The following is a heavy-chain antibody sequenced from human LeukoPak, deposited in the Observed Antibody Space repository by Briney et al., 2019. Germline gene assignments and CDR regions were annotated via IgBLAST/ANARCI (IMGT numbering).Heavy chain of an antibody. CDR2: IYTRGST. Sequence: PSETLSLTCTVSGGSINYYYWSWTRQPAGKGLEWIGRIYTRGSTNYNPSLKSRVTMSVDTSKNQFSLKLSSVTAADTAVYYCARGRYCSADICSGGDAFDIWGQGTMVSVSS. CDR1: GGSINYYY. D-gene: IGHD2-15*01. CDR3: ARGRYCSADICSGGDAFDI. J-gene: IGHJ3*02. V-gene: IGHV4-4*07.